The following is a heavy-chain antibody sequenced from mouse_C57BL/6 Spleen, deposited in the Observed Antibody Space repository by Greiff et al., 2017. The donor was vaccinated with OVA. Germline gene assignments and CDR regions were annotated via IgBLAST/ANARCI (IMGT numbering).Heavy chain of an antibody. CDR1: GYTFTDDE. CDR3: TRERVVATDWYFDV. V-gene: IGHV1-15*01. D-gene: IGHD1-1*01. CDR2: IDPETGGT. Sequence: QVQLQQSGAELVRPGASVTLSCTASGYTFTDDEMHWVKQTPVHGLEWIGAIDPETGGTAYNQKFKGKAILTADKSSSTAYMELRSLTSEDSAVYYCTRERVVATDWYFDVWGTGTTVTVSS. J-gene: IGHJ1*03.